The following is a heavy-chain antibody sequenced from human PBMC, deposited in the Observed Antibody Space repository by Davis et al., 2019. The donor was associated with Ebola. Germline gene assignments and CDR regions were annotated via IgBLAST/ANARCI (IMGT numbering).Heavy chain of an antibody. Sequence: LSLTCAASGFIFSSYVMSWVRQAPGKGLEWVSTLGTSADTYYADSVKGRFTISRDNSKNTLYLQMNGLRVEDTAIYYCAKDTSNIWFDVWGQGTMVTVSS. V-gene: IGHV3-23*01. J-gene: IGHJ3*01. CDR2: LGTSADT. D-gene: IGHD1-26*01. CDR3: AKDTSNIWFDV. CDR1: GFIFSSYV.